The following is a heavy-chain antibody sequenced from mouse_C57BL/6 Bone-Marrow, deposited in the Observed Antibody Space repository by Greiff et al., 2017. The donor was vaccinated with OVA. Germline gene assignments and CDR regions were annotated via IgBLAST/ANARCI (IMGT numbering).Heavy chain of an antibody. J-gene: IGHJ1*03. D-gene: IGHD1-1*01. CDR3: AIRYYGSSYWYFDV. CDR2: IYPGSGST. V-gene: IGHV1-55*01. CDR1: GYTFTSYW. Sequence: QVQLQQPGAELVKPGASVKMSCKASGYTFTSYWITWVKQRPGQGLEWIGAIYPGSGSTNYNEKFKSKATLTVDTSSSTAYMQLSSLTSEDSAVYYCAIRYYGSSYWYFDVWGTGTTVTVSS.